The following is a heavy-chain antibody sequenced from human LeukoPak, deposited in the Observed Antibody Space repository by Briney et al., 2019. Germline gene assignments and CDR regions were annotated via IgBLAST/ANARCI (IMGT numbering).Heavy chain of an antibody. CDR3: ARDADVFPYYFDY. D-gene: IGHD3-16*01. CDR1: GGSISSYY. CDR2: IYTSGST. Sequence: PSETLSLTCTVSGGSISSYYWSWIWQPAGKGLEWIGRIYTSGSTNYNPSLKSRVTMSVDTSKNQFSLKLSSVTAADTAVYYCARDADVFPYYFDYWGQGTLVPVSS. V-gene: IGHV4-4*07. J-gene: IGHJ4*02.